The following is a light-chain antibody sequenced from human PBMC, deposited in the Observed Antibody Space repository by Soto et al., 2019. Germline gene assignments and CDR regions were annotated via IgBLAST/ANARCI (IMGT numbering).Light chain of an antibody. CDR3: HHYGDSPHT. CDR1: QTVSSNY. V-gene: IGKV3-20*01. J-gene: IGKJ2*01. CDR2: GAS. Sequence: EIVLTQSPGTLSLSPGERATLSCWASQTVSSNYLAWYQQKPGQAPRLLIYGASRRAAGIPDRFSGSGSGTDFTLTISRLEPEDFALCFCHHYGDSPHTFGQGTKVDIK.